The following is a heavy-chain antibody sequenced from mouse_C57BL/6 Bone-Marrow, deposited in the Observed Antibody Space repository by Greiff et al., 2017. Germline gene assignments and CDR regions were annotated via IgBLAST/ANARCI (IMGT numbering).Heavy chain of an antibody. V-gene: IGHV1-69*01. CDR3: ARELYYGYDGFAY. CDR1: GYTFTSYW. CDR2: IDPSDSYT. J-gene: IGHJ3*01. Sequence: VQLQQPGAELVMPGASVKLSCKASGYTFTSYWMHWVKQRPGQGLEWIGEIDPSDSYTNYNQKFKGKSTLTVDKSSSTAYMQLSSLTSEDSAVYYCARELYYGYDGFAYWGQGTLVTVSA. D-gene: IGHD2-2*01.